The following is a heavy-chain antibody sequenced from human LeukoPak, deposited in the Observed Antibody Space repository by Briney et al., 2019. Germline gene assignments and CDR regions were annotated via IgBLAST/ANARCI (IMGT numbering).Heavy chain of an antibody. CDR2: IYYNGNT. D-gene: IGHD5-18*01. J-gene: IGHJ4*01. CDR3: ARGGYSYIDN. CDR1: GYSISISYY. Sequence: SETLSLTCAVSGYSISISYYWGWVRQPPGKGLEWIGSIYYNGNTYYNPSLKSRVSISADTSKNQFSLKLISVTAAATAIYYCARGGYSYIDNWGHGTLVTVSS. V-gene: IGHV4-38-2*01.